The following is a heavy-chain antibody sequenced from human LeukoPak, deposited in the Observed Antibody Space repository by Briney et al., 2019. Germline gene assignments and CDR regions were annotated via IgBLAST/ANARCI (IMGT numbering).Heavy chain of an antibody. J-gene: IGHJ5*02. CDR3: ARGGEYCSGGSCYSQQGWFDP. CDR1: GGSFSDYY. CDR2: INHSGST. D-gene: IGHD2-15*01. Sequence: PSETLSLTCAVYGGSFSDYYWSWIRQPPGKGLEWIGEINHSGSTNYNPSLTSRVTISVDTSKNQFSLRLSSVTAADTAVYYCARGGEYCSGGSCYSQQGWFDPWGQGTLVTVSS. V-gene: IGHV4-34*01.